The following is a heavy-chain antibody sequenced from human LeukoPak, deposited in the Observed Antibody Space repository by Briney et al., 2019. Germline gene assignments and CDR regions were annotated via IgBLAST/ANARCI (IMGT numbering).Heavy chain of an antibody. CDR3: ARITGGAWASFDH. D-gene: IGHD3-16*01. CDR1: GGSISSYY. Sequence: KPSETLSLTCTVSGGSISSYYWSWIRPPAGKGLEWIGRVYNSGTTDYNPSLQSRVTMSIDRSKIHFSLKLRSVTAADTAVYYCARITGGAWASFDHWGQGILVTVSS. J-gene: IGHJ4*02. CDR2: VYNSGTT. V-gene: IGHV4-4*07.